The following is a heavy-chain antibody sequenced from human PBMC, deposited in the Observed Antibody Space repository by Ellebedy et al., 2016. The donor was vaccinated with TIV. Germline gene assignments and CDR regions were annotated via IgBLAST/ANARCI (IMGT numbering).Heavy chain of an antibody. CDR1: GLIVTHAS. CDR2: IQSRSEGGTV. Sequence: GGSLRLSXEASGLIVTHASMTWVRQAPGKGLEWIGRIQSRSEGGTVAYAAPVQGRFTISRDESENKLFLQMYSLRTEDTGVYYCNTGWAYDDWGQGTRVTVSS. V-gene: IGHV3-15*05. J-gene: IGHJ3*01. CDR3: NTGWAYDD.